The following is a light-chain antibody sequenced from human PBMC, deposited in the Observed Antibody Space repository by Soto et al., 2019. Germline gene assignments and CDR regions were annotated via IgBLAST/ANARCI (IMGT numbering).Light chain of an antibody. CDR1: QSISSW. Sequence: DIQMTQSPSTLSASVGDRVTITCRASQSISSWLAWYQQKPGKAPKLLIYDASSLESGVPSRFSGSGSGTEVTLTSSSLQPDDFATYDCQQYNSYPWTFGQGTKVEIK. CDR2: DAS. J-gene: IGKJ1*01. V-gene: IGKV1-5*01. CDR3: QQYNSYPWT.